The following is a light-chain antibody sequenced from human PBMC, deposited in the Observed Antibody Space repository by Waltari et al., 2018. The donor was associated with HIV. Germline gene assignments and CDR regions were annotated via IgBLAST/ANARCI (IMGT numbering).Light chain of an antibody. CDR3: QSADSSGTYAV. CDR1: VLPKQY. CDR2: KDS. J-gene: IGLJ7*01. V-gene: IGLV3-25*03. Sequence: SYELTQPPSVSVSPGQTARITCSGDVLPKQYAYWYQQKPGQAPVVVISKDSERPSGIPERFSGSSSGTTVTLTISGVQAEDKADYYCQSADSSGTYAVFGGGTQLTVL.